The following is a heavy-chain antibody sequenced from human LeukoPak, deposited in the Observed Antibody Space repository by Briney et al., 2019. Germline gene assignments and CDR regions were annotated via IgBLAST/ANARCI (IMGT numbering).Heavy chain of an antibody. Sequence: GGSLRLSCAASGFTVSSNYMSWVRQPPGKGLEWVSVIYSGGSTHYADSVKGRFTISRDNSKNTLYLQMNSLRAEDTAVYYCARARWGSGYYYYYMDVWGKGTTVIVSS. V-gene: IGHV3-53*01. CDR1: GFTVSSNY. CDR2: IYSGGST. CDR3: ARARWGSGYYYYYMDV. J-gene: IGHJ6*03. D-gene: IGHD7-27*01.